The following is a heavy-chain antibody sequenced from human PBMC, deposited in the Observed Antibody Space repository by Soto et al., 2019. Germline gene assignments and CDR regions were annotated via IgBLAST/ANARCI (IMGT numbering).Heavy chain of an antibody. Sequence: PGESLRLSCVTSGFTFSGFVMQWFRQAPGKGLEWVAVIWYDGSDKYYADSVKGRFTISRDDSKNTLYLEMNSLRAEDTAVYYCVRGSSCTTTTCYNLAWFAPWGQGTLVTVSS. V-gene: IGHV3-33*01. D-gene: IGHD2-2*02. CDR3: VRGSSCTTTTCYNLAWFAP. CDR2: IWYDGSDK. J-gene: IGHJ5*02. CDR1: GFTFSGFV.